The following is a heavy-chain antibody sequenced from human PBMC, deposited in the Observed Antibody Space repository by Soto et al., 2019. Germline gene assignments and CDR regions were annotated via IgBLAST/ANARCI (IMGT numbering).Heavy chain of an antibody. CDR3: ARADWTEIDY. V-gene: IGHV3-33*01. Sequence: QVQLVESGGGVVQPGRSLRLSCAASGFTFSSYGMHWVRQAPGKGLEWVAVIWYDGSNKYYADSVKGRFTISRDNSKNTLYLQMNSLRAEDTAVYYCARADWTEIDYWGQGTLVTVSS. CDR2: IWYDGSNK. J-gene: IGHJ4*02. CDR1: GFTFSSYG. D-gene: IGHD1-1*01.